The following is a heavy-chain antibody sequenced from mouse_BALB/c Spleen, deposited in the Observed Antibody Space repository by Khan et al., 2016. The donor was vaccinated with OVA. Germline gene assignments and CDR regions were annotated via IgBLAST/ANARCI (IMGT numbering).Heavy chain of an antibody. D-gene: IGHD1-2*01. Sequence: QVQLQQSGAELPRPGASVKLSCKASGYTFTDFYINWVKQRTGQGLEWIGEISPGSGDTFSMEGFKDKATLTEDKSSNTADMQLSSLTSEASAVYFCARRNYFGYTFAYWGQGTLVTVSA. CDR3: ARRNYFGYTFAY. CDR2: ISPGSGDT. CDR1: GYTFTDFY. J-gene: IGHJ3*01. V-gene: IGHV1-77*01.